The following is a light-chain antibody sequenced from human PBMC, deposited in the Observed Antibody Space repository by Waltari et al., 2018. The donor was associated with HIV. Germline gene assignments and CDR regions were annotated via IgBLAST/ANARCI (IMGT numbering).Light chain of an antibody. CDR1: QGINSY. J-gene: IGKJ4*01. V-gene: IGKV1-9*01. CDR2: VAS. Sequence: DIHLTQSPLFLSASIGDRVTISGRATQGINSYLACYQQKPGKAPILLISVASTLRSCVPSTFSGRGSGTEFTLTISNLQPEDSATYYCQQLNSYPLTFGGGTKVETK. CDR3: QQLNSYPLT.